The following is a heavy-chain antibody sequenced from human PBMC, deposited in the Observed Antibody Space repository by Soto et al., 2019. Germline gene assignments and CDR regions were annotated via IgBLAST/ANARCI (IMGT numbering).Heavy chain of an antibody. J-gene: IGHJ6*02. D-gene: IGHD2-15*01. V-gene: IGHV3-72*01. CDR3: SRGQMVATSFYGMDV. CDR1: GFTLSDHY. Sequence: EVQLVESGGGLVQPGGSLRLSCATSGFTLSDHYMDWVRQAPGKGLEWVARSRNKANSHTTDYAASVKGRFTISRDDSKDSLYLQMSSLKSEDTAVYYCSRGQMVATSFYGMDVWGQGTTVTV. CDR2: SRNKANSHTT.